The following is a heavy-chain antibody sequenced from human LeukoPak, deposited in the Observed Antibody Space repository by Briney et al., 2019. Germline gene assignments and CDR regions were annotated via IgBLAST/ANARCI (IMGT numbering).Heavy chain of an antibody. CDR1: GFTFGNYW. V-gene: IGHV3-7*04. J-gene: IGHJ4*02. D-gene: IGHD3-9*01. Sequence: GGSLRLSCAASGFTFGNYWMRWVRQAPGKGLEWVANIKEDGSEKYYVESVKGRFTISRDNAKNSLYLQMNSLRAEDTAVYYCARGGILSGRCGYWGQGTLVTVSS. CDR2: IKEDGSEK. CDR3: ARGGILSGRCGY.